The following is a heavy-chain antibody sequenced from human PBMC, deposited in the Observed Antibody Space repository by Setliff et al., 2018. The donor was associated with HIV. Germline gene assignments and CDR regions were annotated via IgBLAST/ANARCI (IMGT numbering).Heavy chain of an antibody. D-gene: IGHD3-3*01. J-gene: IGHJ4*02. CDR2: ISAYNGNT. CDR3: ARNYNFWSGYPGGGFDY. CDR1: GYTFTSYG. Sequence: ASVKVSCKASGYTFTSYGISWVRQAPGQGLEWMGWISAYNGNTNYAQKLQGSVTMTTDTSTSTAYMELRSLRSDDTAVYYCARNYNFWSGYPGGGFDYWGQGTLVTVSS. V-gene: IGHV1-18*01.